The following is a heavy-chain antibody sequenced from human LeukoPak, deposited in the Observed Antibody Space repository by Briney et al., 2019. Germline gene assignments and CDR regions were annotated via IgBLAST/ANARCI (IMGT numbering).Heavy chain of an antibody. Sequence: AGGSLRLSCAASGFTFSSYAMSWVRQAPGKGLEWDSIISASGGSTYYADSVKGRFTISRDKSKNYLQMNSLRGDDTAIYYCAKDVRVGEYYGSGSYFDYWGQGTLVTVSS. CDR3: AKDVRVGEYYGSGSYFDY. J-gene: IGHJ4*02. V-gene: IGHV3-23*01. CDR2: ISASGGST. CDR1: GFTFSSYA. D-gene: IGHD3-10*01.